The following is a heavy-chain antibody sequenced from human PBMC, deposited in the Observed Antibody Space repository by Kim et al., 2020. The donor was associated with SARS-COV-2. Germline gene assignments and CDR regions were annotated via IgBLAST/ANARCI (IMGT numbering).Heavy chain of an antibody. CDR1: GFTFSNAW. CDR3: TTVSGPVYSYGSDAFDI. V-gene: IGHV3-15*01. D-gene: IGHD5-18*01. J-gene: IGHJ3*02. Sequence: GGSLRLSCAASGFTFSNAWMSWVRQAPGKGLEWVGRIKSKTDGGTTDYAAPVKGRFTISRDDSKNTLYLQMNSLKTEDTAVYYCTTVSGPVYSYGSDAFDIWGQGTMVTVSS. CDR2: IKSKTDGGTT.